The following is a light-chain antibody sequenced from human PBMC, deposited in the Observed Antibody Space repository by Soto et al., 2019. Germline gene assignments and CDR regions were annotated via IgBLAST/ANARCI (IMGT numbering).Light chain of an antibody. CDR1: QSISSW. CDR3: QQYNSYWT. Sequence: DIQMTQSPPTLTACVGDRVTITCRASQSISSWLAWYQQKPGKAPKLLIYDASSLESGVPSRFIGSGSGTEFTLTISSLQPDDFATYYCQQYNSYWTFGQGTKVDIK. J-gene: IGKJ1*01. CDR2: DAS. V-gene: IGKV1-5*01.